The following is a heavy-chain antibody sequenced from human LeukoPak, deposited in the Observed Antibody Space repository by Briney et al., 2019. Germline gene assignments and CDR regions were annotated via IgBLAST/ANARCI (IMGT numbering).Heavy chain of an antibody. V-gene: IGHV3-53*01. CDR1: GFTVSSNY. Sequence: GGSLRLSCAASGFTVSSNYMSWVRQAPGKGLEWVSVIYSGGSTYYADSVKGRFTISRDNSKNTLYLQMNSLRAEDTAVYYCAREFYYDSSGASTWGQGTLVTVSS. D-gene: IGHD3-22*01. CDR3: AREFYYDSSGAST. CDR2: IYSGGST. J-gene: IGHJ5*02.